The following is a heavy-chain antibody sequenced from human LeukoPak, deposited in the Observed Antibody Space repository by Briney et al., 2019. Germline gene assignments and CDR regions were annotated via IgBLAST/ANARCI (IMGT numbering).Heavy chain of an antibody. J-gene: IGHJ4*02. CDR1: GFTFSSYA. D-gene: IGHD5-12*01. CDR3: AKDLDIVATITGN. Sequence: GGSLRLSCAASGFTFSSYAMSWVRQAPGKGLEWVSGVSGSGGSTYYADSVKGRFTISRDNSENTLYLQMNSLRAEDTAVYYCAKDLDIVATITGNWGQGTLVTVSS. V-gene: IGHV3-23*01. CDR2: VSGSGGST.